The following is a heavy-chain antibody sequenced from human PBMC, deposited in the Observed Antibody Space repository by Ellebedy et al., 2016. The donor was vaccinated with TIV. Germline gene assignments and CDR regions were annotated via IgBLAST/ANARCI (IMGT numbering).Heavy chain of an antibody. CDR3: AIFEPRTLIGDIDY. V-gene: IGHV3-48*01. J-gene: IGHJ4*02. D-gene: IGHD2/OR15-2a*01. Sequence: SVNGRFTISRDNAKNSLYLQMSSLRVEDTAVYYCAIFEPRTLIGDIDYWGQGTLITVSS.